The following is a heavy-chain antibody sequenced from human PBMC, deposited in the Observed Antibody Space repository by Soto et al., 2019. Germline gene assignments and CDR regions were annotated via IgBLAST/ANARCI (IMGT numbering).Heavy chain of an antibody. J-gene: IGHJ4*02. CDR3: AREGSSGSWYFRERGFDY. CDR1: GGSISSGDYY. CDR2: IYYSGST. Sequence: QVQLQESGPGLVKPSQTLSLTCTVSGGSISSGDYYWSWIRQPPGKGLEWIGYIYYSGSTYYNPSLKSRVTISVDTSKNQFSLKLSSVTAADTAVYYCAREGSSGSWYFRERGFDYWGQGTLVTVSS. D-gene: IGHD6-13*01. V-gene: IGHV4-30-4*01.